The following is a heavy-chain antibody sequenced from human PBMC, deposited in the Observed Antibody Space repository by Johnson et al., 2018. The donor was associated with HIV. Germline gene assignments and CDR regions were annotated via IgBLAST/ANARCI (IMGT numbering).Heavy chain of an antibody. CDR1: GFTFSSYA. Sequence: QVQLVESGGGVVQPGRSLRLSCAASGFTFSSYAMHWVRQAPGKGLEWVAVISYDGSNKYYADSVKGRFTISRDNSKTTLYLQMNSLRAGDTAVYFCARVKQQVVRVGSDAFDIWGQGTMVTVSS. D-gene: IGHD6-13*01. V-gene: IGHV3-30*04. J-gene: IGHJ3*02. CDR2: ISYDGSNK. CDR3: ARVKQQVVRVGSDAFDI.